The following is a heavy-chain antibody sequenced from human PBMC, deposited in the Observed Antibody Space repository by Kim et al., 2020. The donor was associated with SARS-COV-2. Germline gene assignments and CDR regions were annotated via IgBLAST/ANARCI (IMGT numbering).Heavy chain of an antibody. Sequence: TYYADSVKGRFTISRHNSKNTLYLQMNSLRAEDTAVYYCARAVAGTGTDYWGQGTLVTVSS. V-gene: IGHV3-53*04. J-gene: IGHJ4*02. CDR3: ARAVAGTGTDY. D-gene: IGHD6-19*01. CDR2: T.